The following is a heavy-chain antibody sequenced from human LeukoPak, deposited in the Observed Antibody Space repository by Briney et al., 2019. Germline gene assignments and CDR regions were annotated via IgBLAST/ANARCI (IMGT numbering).Heavy chain of an antibody. CDR2: IYYSGSS. Sequence: PSETLSLTCTVSGGSISSSSYYWGWIRQPPGKGLEWIGSIYYSGSSYYNPSLKSRVTISVDTSKNQFSLKLSSVTAADTAVYYCRRGDLGVAVRSTKEDYWGQGTLVTVSS. J-gene: IGHJ4*02. D-gene: IGHD6-19*01. V-gene: IGHV4-39*07. CDR1: GGSISSSSYY. CDR3: RRGDLGVAVRSTKEDY.